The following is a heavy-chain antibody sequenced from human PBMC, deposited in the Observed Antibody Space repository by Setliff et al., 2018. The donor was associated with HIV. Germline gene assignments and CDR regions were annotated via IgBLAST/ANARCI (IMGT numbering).Heavy chain of an antibody. CDR2: IHGDGSST. CDR1: GLTFKTAW. Sequence: PGGSLRLSCVASGLTFKTAWMGWVRQAPGKGLVWVSRIHGDGSSTSYADSVKGRFTISRDNAKNTLYLQVNSLRAEDTAVYYCVRSDRGGVDYWGQGTLVTVSS. CDR3: VRSDRGGVDY. D-gene: IGHD3-22*01. J-gene: IGHJ4*02. V-gene: IGHV3-74*01.